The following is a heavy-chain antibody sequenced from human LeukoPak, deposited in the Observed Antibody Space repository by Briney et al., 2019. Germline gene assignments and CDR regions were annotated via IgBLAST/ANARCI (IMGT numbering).Heavy chain of an antibody. CDR3: ARDRITMVRGVIISRGGWFDP. V-gene: IGHV1-2*02. CDR1: VYTFTHYY. CDR2: INPNSGGT. D-gene: IGHD3-10*01. Sequence: ASVKVTCKASVYTFTHYYMHWVRPAPGQGLAWMGWINPNSGGTNNAQKIQGRVTMTRETSISTAYMELSRLRSDDTAVYYCARDRITMVRGVIISRGGWFDPWGQGTLVTVSS. J-gene: IGHJ5*02.